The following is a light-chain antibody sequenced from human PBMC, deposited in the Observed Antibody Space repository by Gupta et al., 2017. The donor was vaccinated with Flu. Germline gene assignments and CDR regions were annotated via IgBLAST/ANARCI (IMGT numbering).Light chain of an antibody. CDR2: STT. CDR3: LLYYGGNQGV. J-gene: IGLJ3*02. CDR1: GAVTTDYY. Sequence: GAVTTDYYPNWIQQRPGQAPRALIYSTTNRHSWTPARFSASLLGGKAALTLSGVQPEDEADYYCLLYYGGNQGVFGGGTRLTVL. V-gene: IGLV7-43*01.